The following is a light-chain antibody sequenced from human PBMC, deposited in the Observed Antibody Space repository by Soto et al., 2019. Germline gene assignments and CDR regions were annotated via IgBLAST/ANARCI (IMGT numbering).Light chain of an antibody. V-gene: IGLV2-14*01. Sequence: QSALTQPASVSGSPGQSITISCTGTSSDVGNYNYVSWYQQYPGKAPKLMIYEVSNRPSGVSNRFPGSKSGNTASLTISGLQAEDEADYYCTSYTSTITPVVFGGGTKLTVL. CDR2: EVS. CDR3: TSYTSTITPVV. CDR1: SSDVGNYNY. J-gene: IGLJ2*01.